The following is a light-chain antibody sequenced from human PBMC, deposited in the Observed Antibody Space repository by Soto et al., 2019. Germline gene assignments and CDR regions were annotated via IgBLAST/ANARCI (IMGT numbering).Light chain of an antibody. CDR3: QSYDSSLSGYV. J-gene: IGLJ1*01. CDR1: SSNIGAGYD. CDR2: GNT. Sequence: QSVLTQPPSVSGAPGQRVTISCTGSSSNIGAGYDVHWYQQLPGTVPKLLIYGNTNRPSGVPDRFSGSKSATSASLAITGLQAGDEADYYCQSYDSSLSGYVFGSGTKVTVL. V-gene: IGLV1-40*01.